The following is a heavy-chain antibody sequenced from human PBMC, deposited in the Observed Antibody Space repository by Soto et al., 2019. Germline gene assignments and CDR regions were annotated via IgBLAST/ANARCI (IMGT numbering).Heavy chain of an antibody. D-gene: IGHD4-17*01. CDR2: ISWNSGSI. Sequence: EVQLVESGGGLVQPGRSLRLSCAASGFTFDDYAMHWVRQAPGKGLEWVSGISWNSGSIGYADSVKGRFTISRDNAKNSLYLQMNSLRAEDTALYDCAKDIRSLARIYYYYGMDVWGQGTTVTVSS. CDR3: AKDIRSLARIYYYYGMDV. V-gene: IGHV3-9*01. J-gene: IGHJ6*02. CDR1: GFTFDDYA.